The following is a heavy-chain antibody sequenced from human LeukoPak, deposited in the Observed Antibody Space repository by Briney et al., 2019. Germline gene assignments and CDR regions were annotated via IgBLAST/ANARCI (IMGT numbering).Heavy chain of an antibody. CDR2: ISYDGSNK. V-gene: IGHV3-30-3*01. CDR1: GFTFSSYA. J-gene: IGHJ4*02. D-gene: IGHD5-18*01. CDR3: ARFIQLWRTFDY. Sequence: GGSLRLSWAAAGFTFSSYAMGWVRQAPGKGLGWVAVISYDGSNKYYADSVKGRFTISRDNSKNTLYLQMNSLRAEDTAVYYCARFIQLWRTFDYCGQGTLVTVSS.